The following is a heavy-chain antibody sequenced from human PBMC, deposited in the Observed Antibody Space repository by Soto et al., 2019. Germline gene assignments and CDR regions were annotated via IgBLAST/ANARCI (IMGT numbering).Heavy chain of an antibody. D-gene: IGHD3-16*01. CDR2: IVVGSGDT. J-gene: IGHJ6*02. V-gene: IGHV1-58*01. Sequence: VASVKVSCKGSGYTFTNSAVQWVRQARGQRLEWMGWIVVGSGDTKYAQKFQERVTFTRDVSTSTAYMELRSLKSEDTAVYYCAMVDVYVTPPPQDVWGQGTTVTVSS. CDR1: GYTFTNSA. CDR3: AMVDVYVTPPPQDV.